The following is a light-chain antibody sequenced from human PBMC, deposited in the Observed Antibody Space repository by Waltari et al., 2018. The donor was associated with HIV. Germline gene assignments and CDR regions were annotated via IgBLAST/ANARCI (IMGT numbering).Light chain of an antibody. J-gene: IGLJ1*01. CDR2: EVT. Sequence: QSALTQPASVSGSPGQSITISCTGTSSDIGTYNIVSWFQQHPGKAPKLMIYEVTKRPSGISNRFSGSKSGNTASLTISGLQAEDEADYYCCSYAGSSTLRVFGTGTKVTVL. V-gene: IGLV2-23*02. CDR3: CSYAGSSTLRV. CDR1: SSDIGTYNI.